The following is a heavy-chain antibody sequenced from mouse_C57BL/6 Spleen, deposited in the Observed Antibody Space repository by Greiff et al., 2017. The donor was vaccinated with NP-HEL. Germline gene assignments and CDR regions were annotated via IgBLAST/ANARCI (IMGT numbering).Heavy chain of an antibody. V-gene: IGHV1-22*01. D-gene: IGHD1-1*01. CDR1: GYTFTDYN. CDR3: AREGIYYYGSSFCGY. CDR2: INPNNGGT. Sequence: VHVKQSGPELVKPGASVKMSCKASGYTFTDYNMHWVKQSHGKSLEWIGYINPNNGGTSYNQKFKGKATLTVNKSSSTAYMELRSLTSEDSAVYYCAREGIYYYGSSFCGYWGQGTTLTVSS. J-gene: IGHJ2*01.